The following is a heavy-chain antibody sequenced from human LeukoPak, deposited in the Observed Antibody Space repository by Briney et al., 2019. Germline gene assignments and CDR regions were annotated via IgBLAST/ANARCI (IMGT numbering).Heavy chain of an antibody. CDR1: GFTFSSYS. D-gene: IGHD6-19*01. CDR3: ARRGPGWGIEY. J-gene: IGHJ4*02. Sequence: GGSLRLSCAASGFTFSSYSMNWVRQAPGKGLESVSSISSSSSHIYYADSVKGRFTISRDNAKNSLYLQMNSLRAEDTAVYYCARRGPGWGIEYWGQGTLVTVSS. V-gene: IGHV3-21*01. CDR2: ISSSSSHI.